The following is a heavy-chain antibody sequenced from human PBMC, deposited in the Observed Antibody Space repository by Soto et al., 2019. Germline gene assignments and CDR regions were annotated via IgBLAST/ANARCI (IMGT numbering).Heavy chain of an antibody. CDR3: ARDDYYGSGSHFDY. J-gene: IGHJ4*01. CDR2: IFYSGST. V-gene: IGHV4-39*02. D-gene: IGHD3-10*01. Sequence: QLQLQESGPGLVKPAETLSLTCTVSGGAISSSSYYWGWIRQPPGKGLEWIGSIFYSGSTCYNPSLKSRVTISVDTSKNQFSLMLSSVTAADTAVYYCARDDYYGSGSHFDYWGHGTLVTVSS. CDR1: GGAISSSSYY.